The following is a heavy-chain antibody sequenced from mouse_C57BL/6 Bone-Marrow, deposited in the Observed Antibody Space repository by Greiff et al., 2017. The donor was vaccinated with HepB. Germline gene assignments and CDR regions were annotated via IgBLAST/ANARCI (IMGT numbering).Heavy chain of an antibody. CDR2: ISYDGSN. CDR3: ARNGYYPY. CDR1: GYSITSGYY. Sequence: EVKLQESGPGLVKPSQSLSLTCSVTGYSITSGYYWNWIRQFPGNKLEWMGYISYDGSNNYNPSLKNRISITRDTSKNQFFLKLNSVTTEDTATYYCARNGYYPYWGQGTTLTVSS. D-gene: IGHD2-3*01. J-gene: IGHJ2*01. V-gene: IGHV3-6*01.